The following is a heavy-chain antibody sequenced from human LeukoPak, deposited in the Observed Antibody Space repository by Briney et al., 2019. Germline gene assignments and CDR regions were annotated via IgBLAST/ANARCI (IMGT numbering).Heavy chain of an antibody. V-gene: IGHV4-59*08. J-gene: IGHJ4*02. Sequence: SETLSLTCAVYVGSFSGYYWSWIRQPPGKGLEWIGYIYYSGSTNYNPSLKSRVTISVDTSRNQFSLKLSSVTAADTAVYYCARRNYGYNDHYFDYWGQGTLVTVSS. CDR2: IYYSGST. D-gene: IGHD1-1*01. CDR3: ARRNYGYNDHYFDY. CDR1: VGSFSGYY.